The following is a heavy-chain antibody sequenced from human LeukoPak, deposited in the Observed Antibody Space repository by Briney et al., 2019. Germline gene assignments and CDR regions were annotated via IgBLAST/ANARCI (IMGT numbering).Heavy chain of an antibody. CDR3: ARGYGGNSIFDH. V-gene: IGHV4-39*07. CDR2: INHSGST. Sequence: PSETLSLTCTVSGGSVSSGSYYWSWIRQPPGKGLEWTGEINHSGSTNYNPSLKSRVTISVDTSKNQFSLKLSSVTAADTAVYYCARGYGGNSIFDHWGQGTLVTVSS. D-gene: IGHD4-23*01. CDR1: GGSVSSGSYY. J-gene: IGHJ4*02.